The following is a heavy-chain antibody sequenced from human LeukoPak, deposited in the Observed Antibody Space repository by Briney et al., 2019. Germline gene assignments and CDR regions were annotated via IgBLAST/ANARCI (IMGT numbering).Heavy chain of an antibody. Sequence: GGSLRLSCAASGFIFSDYYMTWIRQAPGKGLEWVPYISSSGSTIYYADSVKGRFTISRDNAKNSLYLQMNSLRAEDTAVYYCARDRGTYGGNSNFDYWGQGTLVTVSS. V-gene: IGHV3-11*04. D-gene: IGHD4-23*01. J-gene: IGHJ4*02. CDR3: ARDRGTYGGNSNFDY. CDR1: GFIFSDYY. CDR2: ISSSGSTI.